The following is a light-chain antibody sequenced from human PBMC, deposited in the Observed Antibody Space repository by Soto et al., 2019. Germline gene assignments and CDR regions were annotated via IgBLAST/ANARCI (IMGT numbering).Light chain of an antibody. V-gene: IGLV1-47*01. Sequence: QSVLPQPPSAYGTPGQRVTISCSGSSSNIGSNYVYWYQQLPGTAPKLLIYRNNQRPSRVPDRFSGAKSGTSASLAISGLRSEDEADYYCAAWDDSLSGVVFGGGTKLTVL. CDR1: SSNIGSNY. CDR3: AAWDDSLSGVV. CDR2: RNN. J-gene: IGLJ2*01.